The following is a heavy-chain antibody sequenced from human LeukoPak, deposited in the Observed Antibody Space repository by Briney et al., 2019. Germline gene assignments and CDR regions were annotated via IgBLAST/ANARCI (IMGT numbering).Heavy chain of an antibody. CDR3: ARGYVSGSYYSY. CDR1: GGSFSGYY. J-gene: IGHJ4*02. Sequence: PSETLSLTCAVYGGSFSGYYWSWIRQPPGKGLEWIGEINRSGSTDYNPSLKSRVTVSVDTSKNQFSLKLSSVTAADTAVYYCARGYVSGSYYSYWGQGTLVTVSS. V-gene: IGHV4-34*01. D-gene: IGHD3-10*01. CDR2: INRSGST.